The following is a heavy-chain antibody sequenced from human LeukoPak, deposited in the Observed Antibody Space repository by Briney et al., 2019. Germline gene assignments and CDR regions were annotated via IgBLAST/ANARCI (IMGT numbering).Heavy chain of an antibody. CDR3: ARARGIVVVIPGY. Sequence: GGSLRLSCAASGFTFDDYTMHWVRQAPGKGLEWVSLITWDGGSTYYADSVKGRFTISRDNAKNSLYLQMNSLRAEDTAVYYCARARGIVVVIPGYWGQGTLVTVSS. CDR2: ITWDGGST. D-gene: IGHD3-22*01. CDR1: GFTFDDYT. V-gene: IGHV3-43*01. J-gene: IGHJ4*02.